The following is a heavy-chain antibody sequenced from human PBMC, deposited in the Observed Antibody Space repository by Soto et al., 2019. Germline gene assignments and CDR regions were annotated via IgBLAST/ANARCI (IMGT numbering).Heavy chain of an antibody. CDR1: GFTFSSYN. CDR2: ISRSRSYI. Sequence: EVQLVESGGGLVKPGGSLRLSCAASGFTFSSYNMNWVRQAPGKGLEWVSSISRSRSYIYYADSVKGRFTISRDNAKNSLYLQMNSLRAEDTAVYYCARGFRWEQYYFDYWGQGTLVTVSS. D-gene: IGHD1-26*01. J-gene: IGHJ4*02. CDR3: ARGFRWEQYYFDY. V-gene: IGHV3-21*01.